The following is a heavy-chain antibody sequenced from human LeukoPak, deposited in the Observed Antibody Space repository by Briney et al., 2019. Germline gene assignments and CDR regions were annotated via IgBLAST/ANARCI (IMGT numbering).Heavy chain of an antibody. CDR3: ARDDFGDHGDY. D-gene: IGHD3-3*01. CDR2: INHSGST. J-gene: IGHJ4*02. V-gene: IGHV4-34*01. CDR1: GGSFSGYY. Sequence: PSETLSLTCAVYGGSFSGYYWSWIRQPPGKGLEWIGKINHSGSTNYNPSLKSRVTISVDTSKNQFSLKLSSVTAADTAVYYCARDDFGDHGDYWGQGTLVTVSS.